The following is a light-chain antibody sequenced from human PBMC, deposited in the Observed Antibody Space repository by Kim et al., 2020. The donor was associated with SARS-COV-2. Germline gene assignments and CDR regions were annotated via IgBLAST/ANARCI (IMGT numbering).Light chain of an antibody. J-gene: IGKJ3*01. V-gene: IGKV1-8*01. CDR3: LQYYSYPLT. CDR2: AAS. Sequence: AIRMTQSPSPFSASTGDRVTITCRASQGISSYLAWYQQKPGKAPKLLIYAASTLQSGVPSRFSGSGSGTDFTLTISCLQSEDFATYYCLQYYSYPLTFGPGTKVDSK. CDR1: QGISSY.